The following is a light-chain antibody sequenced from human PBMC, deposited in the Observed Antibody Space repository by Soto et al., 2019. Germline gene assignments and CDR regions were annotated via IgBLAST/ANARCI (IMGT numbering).Light chain of an antibody. CDR3: QQYGRSSFT. CDR1: QSVSSSY. CDR2: GAS. Sequence: EIVLTQSPGTLSLSPGEGLTLSCRASQSVSSSYLAWYQHKPGQAPGLLIYGASTRATGIPDRFSGSGSGTDFTLTISRLEPEDFAVYYCQQYGRSSFTFGPGTKVDIK. V-gene: IGKV3-20*01. J-gene: IGKJ3*01.